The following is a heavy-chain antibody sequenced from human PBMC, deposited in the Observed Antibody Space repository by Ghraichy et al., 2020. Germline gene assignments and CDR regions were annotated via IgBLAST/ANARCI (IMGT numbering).Heavy chain of an antibody. CDR2: INPNSGGT. D-gene: IGHD4-23*01. J-gene: IGHJ4*02. CDR3: ARVEINSSGPGVSDY. CDR1: GYTFTGYY. V-gene: IGHV1-2*02. Sequence: ASVKVSCKASGYTFTGYYMHWVRQAPGQGLEWMGWINPNSGGTNYAQKFQGRVTMTRDTSISTAYMELSRLRSDDTAVYYCARVEINSSGPGVSDYWGQGTLVTVSS.